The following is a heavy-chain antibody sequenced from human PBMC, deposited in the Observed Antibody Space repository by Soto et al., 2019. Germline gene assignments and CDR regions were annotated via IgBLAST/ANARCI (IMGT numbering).Heavy chain of an antibody. CDR3: AHMDLDLIDY. V-gene: IGHV2-5*02. CDR2: IYWDDDK. J-gene: IGHJ4*02. Sequence: QITLEESGPTLVKPTQTLTLTCTFSGFSLSSTGVGVGWIRQPPGKALEWLALIYWDDDKRYSPFLKSRLTITKDTSKDQVVLTMTHMDPVDTATFYCAHMDLDLIDYWGQGTLVTVSS. CDR1: GFSLSSTGVG. D-gene: IGHD3-3*01.